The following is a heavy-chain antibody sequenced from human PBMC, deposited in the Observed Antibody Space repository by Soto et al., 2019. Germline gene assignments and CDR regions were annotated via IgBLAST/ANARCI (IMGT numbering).Heavy chain of an antibody. V-gene: IGHV1-46*03. CDR3: ARVYPSDTRYGYVGNNWFDP. Sequence: QVQLVQSGAEVKKPGASVKVSCKASGYTFTSYYMHWVRQAPGQGLEWMGIINPSGVSTSYAQKFQGRVTMTKDTSTSTVYMELSSLRSEDTAVYYCARVYPSDTRYGYVGNNWFDPWGQGTLVTVSS. CDR2: INPSGVST. J-gene: IGHJ5*02. CDR1: GYTFTSYY. D-gene: IGHD5-18*01.